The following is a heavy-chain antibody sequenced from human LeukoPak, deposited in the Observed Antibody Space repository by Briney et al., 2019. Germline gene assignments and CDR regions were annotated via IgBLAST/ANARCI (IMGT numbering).Heavy chain of an antibody. CDR3: ARDDGRGYSGYDYFLDY. CDR1: GGTVSSYG. J-gene: IGHJ4*02. V-gene: IGHV1-69*06. D-gene: IGHD5-12*01. Sequence: SVKVSCKAWGGTVSSYGISWVRRSPGQGLEWMGGINPIFGTANYAQKFQGRVTITADKSTSTAYMELSSLRSEDTAVYYCARDDGRGYSGYDYFLDYWGQGTLVTVSS. CDR2: INPIFGTA.